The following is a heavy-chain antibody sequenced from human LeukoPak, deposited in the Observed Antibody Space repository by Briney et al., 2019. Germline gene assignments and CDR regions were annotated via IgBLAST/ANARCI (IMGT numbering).Heavy chain of an antibody. CDR1: GGSFSGYY. CDR3: AGSLDL. Sequence: SETLSLTCAVYGGSFSGYYWSWIRQPPGKGLEWIGEITHSGSTNYNPSLKSRVTISVDTSKHQFSLKLSSVTAADTAVYYCAGSLDLWGRGTLVTVSS. J-gene: IGHJ2*01. CDR2: ITHSGST. V-gene: IGHV4-34*01.